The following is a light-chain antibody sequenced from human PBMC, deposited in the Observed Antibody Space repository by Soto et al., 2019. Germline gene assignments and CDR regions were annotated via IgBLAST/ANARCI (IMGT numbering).Light chain of an antibody. CDR1: SSDVGGSNF. V-gene: IGLV2-11*01. J-gene: IGLJ2*01. Sequence: QSALTQPRSVSGSPGQSVTISCTGTSSDVGGSNFVSWYQQHPGKAPKLMICEVNKRPSGVPDRFSGSKSGNTASLTISGLQTEDEADYYCCSYAGSYSWVFGGGTQLTVL. CDR3: CSYAGSYSWV. CDR2: EVN.